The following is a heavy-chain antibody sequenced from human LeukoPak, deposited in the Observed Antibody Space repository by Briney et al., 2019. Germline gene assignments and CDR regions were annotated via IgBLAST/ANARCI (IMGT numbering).Heavy chain of an antibody. J-gene: IGHJ4*02. D-gene: IGHD2-2*01. CDR2: ISAYNGNT. CDR1: GCTFTSYG. V-gene: IGHV1-18*01. Sequence: ASVKVSCKPSGCTFTSYGISWVRQAPGQGLEWMGWISAYNGNTNYAQKLQGKVTMTTDTSTSTAYMELRSLRSDDPAVYYCAGDNSIVVVPPDYWGQGTLVTVSS. CDR3: AGDNSIVVVPPDY.